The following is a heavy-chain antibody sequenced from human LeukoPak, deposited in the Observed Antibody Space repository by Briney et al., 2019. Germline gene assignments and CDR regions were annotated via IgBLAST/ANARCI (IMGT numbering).Heavy chain of an antibody. CDR2: ISSSSSYI. Sequence: GSLRLSCAASGFTFSSYSMNWVRQAPGKGLEWVSSISSSSSYIYYADSVKGRFTISRDNAKNSLYLQMNSLRAEDTAVYYCARESGYSYGYGIDYWGQGTLVTVSS. D-gene: IGHD5-18*01. CDR3: ARESGYSYGYGIDY. V-gene: IGHV3-21*01. CDR1: GFTFSSYS. J-gene: IGHJ4*02.